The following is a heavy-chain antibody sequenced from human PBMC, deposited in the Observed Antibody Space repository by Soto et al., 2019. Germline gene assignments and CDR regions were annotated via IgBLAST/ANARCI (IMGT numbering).Heavy chain of an antibody. J-gene: IGHJ4*02. CDR3: ARGWGKYLVVNDF. D-gene: IGHD7-27*01. CDR1: GYTFNTFG. Sequence: IQLVQSAGAVKRPGASVKVSCKASGYTFNTFGVTWVRQAPGQGLEWMGCISGYGGKGDYSRKLQGRTLLTADPSTSTSYGELRNLTSDDTAVYYCARGWGKYLVVNDFCGQGSLVSVSS. V-gene: IGHV1-18*01. CDR2: ISGYGGKG.